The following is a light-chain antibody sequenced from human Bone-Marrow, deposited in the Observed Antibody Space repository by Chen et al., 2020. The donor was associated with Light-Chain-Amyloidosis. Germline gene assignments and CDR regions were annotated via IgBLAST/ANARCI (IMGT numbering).Light chain of an antibody. V-gene: IGKV1-39*01. J-gene: IGKJ2*01. CDR2: AAS. CDR1: QSIGNY. CDR3: QQSYNTPRT. Sequence: DIQMTQSPASLSASVGDRVTITCRASQSIGNYLNWFQQKPGKAPNLLIYAASNLQSGVPSRFSGRGSGADFTLTNSSLQPEDFATYYCQQSYNTPRTFGQGTKLEIK.